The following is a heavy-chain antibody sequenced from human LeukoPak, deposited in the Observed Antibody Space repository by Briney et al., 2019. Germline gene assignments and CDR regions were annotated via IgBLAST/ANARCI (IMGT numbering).Heavy chain of an antibody. CDR1: GFTFSSYT. D-gene: IGHD3-10*01. CDR2: ISSSRSYI. Sequence: GGSLRLSCAASGFTFSSYTMSWVRQAPGKGLEWVSSISSSRSYIYYADSVKGRFTISRDNAKNSLFLQMNSLRAEDTAVLYCARIGSSDAFDIWGQGTVVTVSS. CDR3: ARIGSSDAFDI. J-gene: IGHJ3*02. V-gene: IGHV3-21*01.